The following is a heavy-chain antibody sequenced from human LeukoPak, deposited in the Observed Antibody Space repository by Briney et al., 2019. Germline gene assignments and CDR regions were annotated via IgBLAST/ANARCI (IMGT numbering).Heavy chain of an antibody. V-gene: IGHV1-2*02. CDR1: GYTFTGYY. D-gene: IGHD6-19*01. CDR3: ARDPSSGAVDY. J-gene: IGHJ4*02. Sequence: ASVKVSCKASGYTFTGYYMHWVRQAPGQGLEWMGWINPNSGGTNYAQKVQGRVTMTRDTSISTAYMELSRLRSDDTAVYYCARDPSSGAVDYWGQGTLVTVSS. CDR2: INPNSGGT.